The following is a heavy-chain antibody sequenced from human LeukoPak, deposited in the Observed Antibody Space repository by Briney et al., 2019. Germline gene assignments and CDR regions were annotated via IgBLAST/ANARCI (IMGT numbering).Heavy chain of an antibody. CDR1: GFTFSSYS. J-gene: IGHJ4*02. CDR3: ARVRRGYSGYAFDY. V-gene: IGHV3-21*01. D-gene: IGHD5-12*01. CDR2: ISSSSSYI. Sequence: GGPLRLSCAASGFTFSSYSMNWVRQAPGKGLEWVSSISSSSSYIYYADSVKGRFTISRDNAKNSLYLQMNSLRAEDTAVYYCARVRRGYSGYAFDYWGQGTLVTVSS.